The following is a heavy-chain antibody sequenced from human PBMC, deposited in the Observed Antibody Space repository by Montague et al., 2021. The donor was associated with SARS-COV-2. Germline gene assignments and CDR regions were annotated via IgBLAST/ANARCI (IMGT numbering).Heavy chain of an antibody. Sequence: YLSLSCSASGFTFSSYAMHWVRQAPGKGLEWVAVISYDGSNKYYADSVKGRFTISRDNSKNTLYLQMNSLRAEDTAVYYCARDVGGYFDYWGQGTLVTVSS. J-gene: IGHJ4*02. CDR1: GFTFSSYA. D-gene: IGHD4-23*01. V-gene: IGHV3-30*04. CDR3: ARDVGGYFDY. CDR2: ISYDGSNK.